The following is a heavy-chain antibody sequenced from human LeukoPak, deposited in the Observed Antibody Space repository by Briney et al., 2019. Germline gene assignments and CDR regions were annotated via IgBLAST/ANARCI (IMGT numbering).Heavy chain of an antibody. J-gene: IGHJ6*03. CDR3: ASLVYCSSTSCYHYYYYYTDV. CDR2: IYYSGST. D-gene: IGHD2-2*01. V-gene: IGHV4-39*01. CDR1: GGSISSSSYY. Sequence: SETLSLTCTVSGGSISSSSYYWGWIRQPPGKGLEWIGSIYYSGSTYYNPSLKSRVTISVDTSKNQFSLKLSSVTAADTAVYYCASLVYCSSTSCYHYYYYYTDVWGKGTTVTVSS.